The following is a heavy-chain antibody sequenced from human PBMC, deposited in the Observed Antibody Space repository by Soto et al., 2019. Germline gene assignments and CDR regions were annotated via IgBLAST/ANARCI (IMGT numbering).Heavy chain of an antibody. CDR2: IYYSGST. V-gene: IGHV4-59*01. J-gene: IGHJ5*02. D-gene: IGHD3-10*01. Sequence: SVTLRLTCTVSGGSISSYYWSWIRQTTGKGLEWIGYIYYSGSTNYNPSLKSRVTISVDTSKNQFSLKLSSVTAADTSVYYCARYCAGSSGWCDPWGQGTLVTVS. CDR1: GGSISSYY. CDR3: ARYCAGSSGWCDP.